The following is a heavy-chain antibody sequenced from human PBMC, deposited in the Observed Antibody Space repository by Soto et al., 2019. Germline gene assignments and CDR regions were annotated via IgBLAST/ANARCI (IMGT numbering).Heavy chain of an antibody. CDR3: AKGTYYDFWSGYYGHDY. V-gene: IGHV3-23*01. Sequence: EVQLLESGGGLVQPGGSLRLSCAASGFTFSSYAMSWVRQAPGKGLEWVSAISGSGGSTYYADSVKGRFTISRDNSKNTLYLQMNSLRAEDTAVYYCAKGTYYDFWSGYYGHDYWGQVTLVTVSS. CDR1: GFTFSSYA. D-gene: IGHD3-3*01. CDR2: ISGSGGST. J-gene: IGHJ4*02.